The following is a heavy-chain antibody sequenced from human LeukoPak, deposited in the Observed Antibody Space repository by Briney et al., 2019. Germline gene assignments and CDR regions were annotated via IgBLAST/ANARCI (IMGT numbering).Heavy chain of an antibody. V-gene: IGHV3-21*01. CDR2: ISSSSSYI. CDR1: GFTFSSYA. D-gene: IGHD3-10*01. Sequence: GGSLRLSCAASGFTFSSYAMNWVRQAPGKGLEWVSSISSSSSYIYYADSVKGRFTISRDNAKNSLYLQMNSLRAEDTAVYYCARDGEIGNDYWGQGTLVTVSS. J-gene: IGHJ4*02. CDR3: ARDGEIGNDY.